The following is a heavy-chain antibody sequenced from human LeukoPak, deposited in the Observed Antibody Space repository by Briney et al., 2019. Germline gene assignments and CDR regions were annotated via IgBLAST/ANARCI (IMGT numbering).Heavy chain of an antibody. J-gene: IGHJ4*02. CDR2: INPNSGGT. CDR1: GYTFTGYY. D-gene: IGHD2-15*01. CDR3: ARDRRYCSGGSCYMNY. V-gene: IGHV1-2*06. Sequence: ASVKVSCKASGYTFTGYYMHWVRQAPGQGLEWMGRINPNSGGTNYAQKFQGRVTMTRDTSISTAYMELSRLRSDDTAVYYCARDRRYCSGGSCYMNYWGQGTLVTVSS.